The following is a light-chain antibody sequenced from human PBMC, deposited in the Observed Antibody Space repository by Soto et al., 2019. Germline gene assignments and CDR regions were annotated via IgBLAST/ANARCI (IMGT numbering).Light chain of an antibody. Sequence: EIVLTQSPGTLSLSPGERATLSCRASQSVSSSYLAWYQQKPGQAPRPLIYGASSRAIGIPDRFSGSGSGTDFTLTISRLEPEDFAVYYCQQYGSSPWTFGQGTTVDIK. CDR2: GAS. V-gene: IGKV3-20*01. CDR1: QSVSSSY. J-gene: IGKJ1*01. CDR3: QQYGSSPWT.